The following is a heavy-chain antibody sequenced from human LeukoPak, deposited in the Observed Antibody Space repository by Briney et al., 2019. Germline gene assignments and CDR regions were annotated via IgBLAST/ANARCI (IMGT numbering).Heavy chain of an antibody. V-gene: IGHV5-51*01. CDR2: IYPGDSDT. Sequence: GESLKISCKGSGYSFTSYWIGWVRQMPGKGLEWMGIIYPGDSDTRYSPSFQGQVTISADKSISTAYLQWSSLKASDTAMYYCARVDYDSSGYYPLFDYWGQGTLDTVSS. D-gene: IGHD3-22*01. CDR3: ARVDYDSSGYYPLFDY. CDR1: GYSFTSYW. J-gene: IGHJ4*02.